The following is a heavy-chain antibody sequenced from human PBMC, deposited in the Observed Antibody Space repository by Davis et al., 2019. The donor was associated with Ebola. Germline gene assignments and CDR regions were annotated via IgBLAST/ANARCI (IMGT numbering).Heavy chain of an antibody. V-gene: IGHV4-59*01. Sequence: SETLSLTCTVSGGSISSYYWSWIRQPPGKGLEWIGYIYYSGSTNYNPSLKSRVTISVDTSKNQFSLKLSSVTAADTAVYYCARGGIVVVPAAIIDYYYYYGMDVWGQGTTVTVSS. D-gene: IGHD2-2*01. CDR3: ARGGIVVVPAAIIDYYYYYGMDV. J-gene: IGHJ6*02. CDR1: GGSISSYY. CDR2: IYYSGST.